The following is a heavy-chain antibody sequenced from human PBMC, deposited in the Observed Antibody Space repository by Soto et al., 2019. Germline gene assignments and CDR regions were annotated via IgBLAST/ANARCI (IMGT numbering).Heavy chain of an antibody. Sequence: ASVKVSCKASGYTFTSYYMHWVRQAPGQGLEWMGIINPSGGSTSYAQKFQGRVTMTRDTSTSTAYMELRSLRSDDTAVYYCATSSNIYSGYELYWGQGTLVTVS. CDR1: GYTFTSYY. D-gene: IGHD5-12*01. V-gene: IGHV1-46*01. CDR2: INPSGGST. CDR3: ATSSNIYSGYELY. J-gene: IGHJ4*02.